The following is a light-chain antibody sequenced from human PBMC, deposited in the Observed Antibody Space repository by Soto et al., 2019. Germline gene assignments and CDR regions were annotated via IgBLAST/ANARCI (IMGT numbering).Light chain of an antibody. CDR3: QQYGSSLTWT. CDR1: QSVSSSY. J-gene: IGKJ1*01. V-gene: IGKV3-20*01. CDR2: GAS. Sequence: EIVFTQSPGTLSLSPGERATLSCRASQSVSSSYLAWYQQKPGQAPRLLIYGASSRATGIPDRFSGSGSGTDFTLTISRLEPEDFAVYYCQQYGSSLTWTFGQGTKVDI.